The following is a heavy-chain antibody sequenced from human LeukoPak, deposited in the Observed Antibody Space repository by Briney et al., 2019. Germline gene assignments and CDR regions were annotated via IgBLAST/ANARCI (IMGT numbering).Heavy chain of an antibody. Sequence: GGSLRLSCAASGFTVSSNYMSWVRQAPGEGLEWVSVIYSGGSTYYADSVKGRFTISRDNSKNTLYLQMNSLRAEDTAVYYWAREGRYCSGGSCYYPFDYWGQGTLVTVSS. CDR2: IYSGGST. J-gene: IGHJ4*02. V-gene: IGHV3-66*01. CDR3: AREGRYCSGGSCYYPFDY. D-gene: IGHD2-15*01. CDR1: GFTVSSNY.